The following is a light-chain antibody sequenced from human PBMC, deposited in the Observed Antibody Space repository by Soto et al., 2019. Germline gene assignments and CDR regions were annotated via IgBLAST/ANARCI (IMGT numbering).Light chain of an antibody. V-gene: IGLV1-47*01. Sequence: QPVLIQPPSASGTPGQRVTISCSGSSSNIGSNYACWYQQLPGTAPKLLISRNNQRPSGVPDRFSGSKSGTSASLAISGLRSEDGADYYCAAWDDSLSGWVFGGGTKLTVL. J-gene: IGLJ3*02. CDR2: RNN. CDR3: AAWDDSLSGWV. CDR1: SSNIGSNY.